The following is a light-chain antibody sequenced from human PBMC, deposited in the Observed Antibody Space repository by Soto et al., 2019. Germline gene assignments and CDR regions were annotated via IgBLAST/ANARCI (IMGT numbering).Light chain of an antibody. CDR3: STWDDSLRGWV. J-gene: IGLJ3*02. Sequence: QSVLTQPPSASATPGQRVTISCSGSSSNIGTNSVYWYQQLPGTAPKVRIYNNTQRPSGVPDRFSASKSGTSASLAISGLRSDDEADYYCSTWDDSLRGWVFGGGTKLTVL. CDR1: SSNIGTNS. V-gene: IGLV1-47*01. CDR2: NNT.